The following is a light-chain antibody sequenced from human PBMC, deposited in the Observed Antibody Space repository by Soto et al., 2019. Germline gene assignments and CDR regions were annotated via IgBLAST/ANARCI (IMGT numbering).Light chain of an antibody. CDR1: SSDIGTYKF. CDR2: DVT. CDR3: CSYAGSSTVV. J-gene: IGLJ2*01. V-gene: IGLV2-8*01. Sequence: QSALTQPPSASGSPGQSVTISCTGTSSDIGTYKFVSWYQQHPGKAPKLMIYDVTKRPSGVPDRFSGSKSGNTASLTVSGLQAEDEADYYCCSYAGSSTVVFGGGTKLTV.